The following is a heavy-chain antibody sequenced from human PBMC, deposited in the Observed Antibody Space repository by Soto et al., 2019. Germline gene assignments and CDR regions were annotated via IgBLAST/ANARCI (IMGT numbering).Heavy chain of an antibody. Sequence: GGSLRLSCAVSGFTFDDYAMHWVRQAPGKGLEWVAGIIWNSAYIVYADSVKGRFTISRDNAKNSLHLQMDSLRAEDTALYYCVKDSTVSGVRQGLDFWGRGTLVTAPQ. D-gene: IGHD6-19*01. CDR2: IIWNSAYI. CDR1: GFTFDDYA. V-gene: IGHV3-9*01. J-gene: IGHJ4*02. CDR3: VKDSTVSGVRQGLDF.